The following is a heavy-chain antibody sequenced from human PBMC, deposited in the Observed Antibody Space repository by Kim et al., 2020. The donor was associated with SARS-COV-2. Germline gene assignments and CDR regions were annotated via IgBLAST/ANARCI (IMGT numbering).Heavy chain of an antibody. J-gene: IGHJ3*02. D-gene: IGHD2-21*01. CDR1: GFTFSSYA. CDR2: ISGSGGST. Sequence: GGSLRLSCAASGFTFSSYAMSWVRQAPGKGLEWVSAISGSGGSTYYADSVKGRFTISRDNSKNTLYLQMNSLRAEDTAVYYCAKDGFLSRYLPDGDLHDAFDIWGQGTMVTVSS. CDR3: AKDGFLSRYLPDGDLHDAFDI. V-gene: IGHV3-23*01.